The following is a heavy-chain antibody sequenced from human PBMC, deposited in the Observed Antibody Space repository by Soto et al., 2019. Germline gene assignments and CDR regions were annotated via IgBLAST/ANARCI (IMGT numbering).Heavy chain of an antibody. D-gene: IGHD6-19*01. CDR3: TRGWLYAFDI. J-gene: IGHJ3*02. V-gene: IGHV3-74*01. CDR2: INTDGSGT. CDR1: GFTFSSYW. Sequence: GGSLRLSCAASGFTFSSYWMHWVRQAPGKGLVWVSQINTDGSGTTYADSVKGRFSISRDNAKNTLYLQVNSLRVEDTAMYYCTRGWLYAFDIWDQGTMVTVSS.